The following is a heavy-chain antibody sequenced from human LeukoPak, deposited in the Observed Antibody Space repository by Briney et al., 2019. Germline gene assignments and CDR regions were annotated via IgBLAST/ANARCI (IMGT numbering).Heavy chain of an antibody. D-gene: IGHD2-15*01. J-gene: IGHJ3*02. CDR3: ARELWCSGGSCYLNAFDI. CDR2: ISPYNGNT. CDR1: GYTFSNYG. V-gene: IGHV1-18*01. Sequence: AASVTVSCKASGYTFSNYGICWVRQAPGQGLEWMGYISPYNGNTDLAQKFQGRLIMTTDTSTSTAYMDLRSLRSDDTAVYYCARELWCSGGSCYLNAFDIWGQGTMVTVSS.